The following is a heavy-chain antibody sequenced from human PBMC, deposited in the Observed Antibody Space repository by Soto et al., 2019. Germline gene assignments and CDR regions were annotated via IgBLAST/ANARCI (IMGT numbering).Heavy chain of an antibody. D-gene: IGHD3-22*01. Sequence: VQLVESGGGVVQPGRSLRLSCAASGFKFRSHAMHWVRQAPGQGLEWVAVISFDGSSQYYADFVKGRFTISRDNSKTTLYLQLNSLRAEDTALYFCAKDQDTSGYYSVGDWGRGTLVTVSS. CDR3: AKDQDTSGYYSVGD. V-gene: IGHV3-30-3*01. CDR2: ISFDGSSQ. J-gene: IGHJ4*02. CDR1: GFKFRSHA.